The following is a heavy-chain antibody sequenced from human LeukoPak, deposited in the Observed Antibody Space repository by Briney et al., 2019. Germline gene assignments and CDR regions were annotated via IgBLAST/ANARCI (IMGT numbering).Heavy chain of an antibody. CDR1: GLTLLTYG. CDR3: AKKQPYSYFWSGSWGYMYV. Sequence: GGSLRLSCAASGLTLLTYGIHWVRQAPGKGLEWVALIRYDGSNTYYADSVRGRFTVSRDNSKSTLYMQMNSLRLEDPTMYYCAKKQPYSYFWSGSWGYMYVWCKGTTVTVFS. CDR2: IRYDGSNT. V-gene: IGHV3-30*02. J-gene: IGHJ6*03. D-gene: IGHD3-3*01.